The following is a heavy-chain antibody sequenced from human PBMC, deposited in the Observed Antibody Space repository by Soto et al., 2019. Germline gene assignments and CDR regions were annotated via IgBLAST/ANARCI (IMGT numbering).Heavy chain of an antibody. Sequence: PSETLSPTCSVSGHPISNSRFYCASIRPPPGEGLEWVGSIYHTGNAYYNPSLKSRVTISVDTSKNQFSLKLTSVTAADAALYYCARDFFDSSDYTTNWFDPWGQGTLVTVS. D-gene: IGHD3-22*01. CDR3: ARDFFDSSDYTTNWFDP. V-gene: IGHV4-39*01. CDR2: IYHTGNA. J-gene: IGHJ5*02. CDR1: GHPISNSRFY.